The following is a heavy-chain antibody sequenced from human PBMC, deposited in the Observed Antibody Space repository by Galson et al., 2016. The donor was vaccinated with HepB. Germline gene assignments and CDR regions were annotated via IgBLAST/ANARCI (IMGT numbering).Heavy chain of an antibody. CDR3: GKVEDGYNRHYYHGMDV. Sequence: SVKVSCKASGGTFNSYALSWVRQAPGQGLEWMGEIIPIFGTANYAQRFQGRVTITADESTSTAYMELSSLRSEDTAVYYCGKVEDGYNRHYYHGMDVWGQGTLVTVSS. J-gene: IGHJ6*02. CDR2: IIPIFGTA. V-gene: IGHV1-69*13. D-gene: IGHD5-24*01. CDR1: GGTFNSYA.